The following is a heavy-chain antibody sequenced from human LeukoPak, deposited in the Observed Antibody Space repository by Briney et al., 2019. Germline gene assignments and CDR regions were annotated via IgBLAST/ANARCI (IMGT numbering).Heavy chain of an antibody. CDR1: GYTFTSYY. CDR3: ARGAVPGGTSDTIFGVVIIRAPPYCFDY. CDR2: INPSGGST. Sequence: ASVKVSCKASGYTFTSYYMHWVRQAPGQGLEWMGIINPSGGSTSYAQKFQGRVTMTRDTSTSTVYMELSSLRSEDTAVYYCARGAVPGGTSDTIFGVVIIRAPPYCFDYWGQGTLVTVSS. J-gene: IGHJ4*02. D-gene: IGHD3-3*01. V-gene: IGHV1-46*01.